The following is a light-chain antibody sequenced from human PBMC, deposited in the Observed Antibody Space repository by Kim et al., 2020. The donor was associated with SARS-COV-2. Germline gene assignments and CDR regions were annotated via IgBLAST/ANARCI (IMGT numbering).Light chain of an antibody. CDR2: ATS. Sequence: EILMTQSPATLSVSPGERATLSCRASQSVGSYLAWYQQKSGQAPRLLIYATSTRATGIPARFSASGSGTEFILNISSLQSEDFGTYYCHQYYHWRTFAQGTKVDIK. J-gene: IGKJ1*01. CDR1: QSVGSY. CDR3: HQYYHWRT. V-gene: IGKV3-15*01.